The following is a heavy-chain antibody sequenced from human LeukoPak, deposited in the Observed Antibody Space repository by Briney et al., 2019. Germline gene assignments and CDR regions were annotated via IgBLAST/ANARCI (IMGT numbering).Heavy chain of an antibody. J-gene: IGHJ4*02. CDR2: ISGSGGST. D-gene: IGHD3-10*01. Sequence: GGSLRLSCASSGFTFNNYAMTWVRQAPGKGLEWVSAISGSGGSTYYADSVKGRFTISRDNSKNTLYLQMNSLRAEDTAVYYCAKDHSYYGSGSYDTRFDYWGQGTLVTVSS. CDR1: GFTFNNYA. V-gene: IGHV3-23*01. CDR3: AKDHSYYGSGSYDTRFDY.